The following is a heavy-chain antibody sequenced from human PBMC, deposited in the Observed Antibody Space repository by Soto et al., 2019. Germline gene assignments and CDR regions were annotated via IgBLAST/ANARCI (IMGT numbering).Heavy chain of an antibody. J-gene: IGHJ4*02. CDR1: GYTFTSYY. CDR2: INPSGGST. CDR3: ARDGMGCELLGYFDY. D-gene: IGHD1-26*01. Sequence: ASVKVSCKASGYTFTSYYMHWVRQAPGQGLEWMGIINPSGGSTSYAQKFQGRVTMTRDTSTSTVYMELSSLRSEDTAVYYCARDGMGCELLGYFDYWGQGTLVTVSS. V-gene: IGHV1-46*01.